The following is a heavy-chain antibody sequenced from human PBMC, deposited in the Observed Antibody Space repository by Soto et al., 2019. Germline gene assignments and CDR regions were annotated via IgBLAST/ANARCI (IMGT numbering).Heavy chain of an antibody. J-gene: IGHJ3*02. V-gene: IGHV3-21*01. CDR2: ISSSSSYI. Sequence: GSLRLSCAASGFTFSSYSMNWVRQAPGKGLEWVSSISSSSSYIYYADSVKGRFTISRDNAKNSLYLQMNSLRAEDTAVYYCARGESRGSRAFDIWGQGTMVTVSS. CDR3: ARGESRGSRAFDI. D-gene: IGHD3-10*01. CDR1: GFTFSSYS.